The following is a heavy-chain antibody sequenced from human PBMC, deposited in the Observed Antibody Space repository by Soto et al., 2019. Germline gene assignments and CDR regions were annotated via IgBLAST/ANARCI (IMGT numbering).Heavy chain of an antibody. CDR1: GYTFTTYG. Sequence: ASVKVSCKASGYTFTTYGISWVRQAPGQGLEWLGWINTHNGNTNYAQNLQGRVIMTADTSTSTAYMELRSLRSDDTAMYYCAIAPRYGMDVWGQGITVTVSS. V-gene: IGHV1-18*01. CDR2: INTHNGNT. CDR3: AIAPRYGMDV. J-gene: IGHJ6*02.